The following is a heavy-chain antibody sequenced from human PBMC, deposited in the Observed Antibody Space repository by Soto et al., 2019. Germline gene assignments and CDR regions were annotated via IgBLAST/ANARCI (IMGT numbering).Heavy chain of an antibody. Sequence: QVQLQESGPGLVKPSQTLSLTCSVSGGSISSGDYYWSWVRQHPGKGLEWIGYIFYSGSTSYNPPLNIRVTISVDTSKNQCALKLSSVTGADTAVYYWARGGSGDIVVVAAIDYWGQGTLVTVSS. CDR1: GGSISSGDYY. D-gene: IGHD2-15*01. J-gene: IGHJ4*02. CDR3: ARGGSGDIVVVAAIDY. V-gene: IGHV4-31*03. CDR2: IFYSGST.